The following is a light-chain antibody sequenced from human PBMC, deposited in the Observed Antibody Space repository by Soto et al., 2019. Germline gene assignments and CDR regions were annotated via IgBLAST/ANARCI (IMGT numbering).Light chain of an antibody. V-gene: IGLV2-14*01. CDR3: SSCTSTIFVV. CDR1: SSDVGGYNY. Sequence: QSALTQPASVSGSPGQSITISCTGTSSDVGGYNYVSWYQQHPGKAPKLMIYDVSNRPSGVSNRGSGSKSGNTASLTISGLEDEDEADCYCSSCTSTIFVVFGGGTKLTVL. J-gene: IGLJ2*01. CDR2: DVS.